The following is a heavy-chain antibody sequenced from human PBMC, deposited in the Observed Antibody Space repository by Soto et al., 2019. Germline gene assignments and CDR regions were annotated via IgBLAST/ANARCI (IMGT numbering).Heavy chain of an antibody. V-gene: IGHV3-9*01. D-gene: IGHD6-13*01. CDR3: ATLPRSWQGELYY. CDR1: GFTFDDYA. Sequence: EVQLVESGGGLVQPGRSLRLSCAASGFTFDDYAMHWVRQAPGKGLEWVSGISWNSGSIGYADSVKGRFTISRDNAKHSLYLQMNSLRAEDTALYYCATLPRSWQGELYYWGQGTLVTVSS. CDR2: ISWNSGSI. J-gene: IGHJ4*02.